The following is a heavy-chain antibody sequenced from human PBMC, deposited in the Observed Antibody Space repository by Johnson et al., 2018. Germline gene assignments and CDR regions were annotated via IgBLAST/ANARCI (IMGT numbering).Heavy chain of an antibody. D-gene: IGHD2-15*01. CDR1: GFPFRDYY. J-gene: IGHJ6*03. V-gene: IGHV3-11*04. CDR2: LSSCVITT. Sequence: QVQLVESGGGLVKPGGSLRLSCEASGFPFRDYYMSWVRQAPGKGLAWLSYLSSCVITTYYADSVKGRFTISRDNAKNSLYLQINSLRAEDTAVYYCARAVVADHDYYYDMDGWGKGTTVTVSS. CDR3: ARAVVADHDYYYDMDG.